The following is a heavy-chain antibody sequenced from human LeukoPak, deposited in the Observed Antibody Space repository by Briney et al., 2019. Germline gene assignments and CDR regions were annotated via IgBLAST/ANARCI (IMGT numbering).Heavy chain of an antibody. J-gene: IGHJ3*02. Sequence: PGGSLRLSCAASGFTFSNAWMSWVRQAPGKGLEWVGRIKTKTDGGTTDYAAPVKGRFTISRDDSKNTLYLQMNSLKTEDTAVYFCTGFETSGADAFDIWGRWTMVTVSS. CDR2: IKTKTDGGTT. D-gene: IGHD6-19*01. V-gene: IGHV3-15*01. CDR3: TGFETSGADAFDI. CDR1: GFTFSNAW.